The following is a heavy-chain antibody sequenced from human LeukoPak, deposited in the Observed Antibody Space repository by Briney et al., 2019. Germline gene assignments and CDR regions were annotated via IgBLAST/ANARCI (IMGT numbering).Heavy chain of an antibody. CDR1: GFTVSSTY. D-gene: IGHD3-22*01. CDR2: IYSGGST. V-gene: IGHV3-53*01. Sequence: GGSLRLSCAASGFTVSSTYMSWVRQAPGKGLEWVSVIYSGGSTYYADSVKGRFTISRDNSKNTLYLQMNSLRAEDTAVYYCARATYYYDSSGYHQYFDYWGQGTLVTVSS. CDR3: ARATYYYDSSGYHQYFDY. J-gene: IGHJ4*02.